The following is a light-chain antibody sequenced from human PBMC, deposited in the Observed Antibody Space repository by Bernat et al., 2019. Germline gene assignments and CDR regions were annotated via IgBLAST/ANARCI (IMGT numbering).Light chain of an antibody. CDR3: QQLNSYPIT. CDR2: GAS. V-gene: IGKV1-9*01. J-gene: IGKJ5*01. Sequence: DIQLTQSPPFLSASVGDRVTLTCRASQALGSYLAWYQQKPGKAPKLLIYGASTLQTGVPSRFSGSGSGTEFTLTISSLQPEDFATYYCQQLNSYPITFGQGTRLEIK. CDR1: QALGSY.